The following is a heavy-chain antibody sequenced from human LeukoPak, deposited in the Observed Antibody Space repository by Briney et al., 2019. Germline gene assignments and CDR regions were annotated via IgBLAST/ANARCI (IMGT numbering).Heavy chain of an antibody. CDR1: GFTFSSYA. J-gene: IGHJ6*02. D-gene: IGHD3-10*01. V-gene: IGHV3-30-3*01. CDR3: ARDLYTSELLWFGELDPHYGMDV. Sequence: GGALRLSCAASGFTFSSYAMHWVRQAPGKGLERVAVISYDGSNKYYADSVKGRFTISRDNSKNTLYLQMNSLRAEDTAVYYCARDLYTSELLWFGELDPHYGMDVWGQGTTVTVSS. CDR2: ISYDGSNK.